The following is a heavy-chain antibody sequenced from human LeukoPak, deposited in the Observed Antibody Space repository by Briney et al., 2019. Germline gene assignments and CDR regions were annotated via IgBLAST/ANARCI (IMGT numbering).Heavy chain of an antibody. CDR3: AKYQPRYYYDSSGYSDY. V-gene: IGHV3-23*01. J-gene: IGHJ4*02. Sequence: GGSLRLSFAASGFTFSSYAMSWGPQAPGKGLEWVSAISGSGGSTYSADSVKGRFTISRDNSKNTLYLQMNSLRAEDMAVYYCAKYQPRYYYDSSGYSDYWGQGTLVTVSS. CDR2: ISGSGGST. D-gene: IGHD3-22*01. CDR1: GFTFSSYA.